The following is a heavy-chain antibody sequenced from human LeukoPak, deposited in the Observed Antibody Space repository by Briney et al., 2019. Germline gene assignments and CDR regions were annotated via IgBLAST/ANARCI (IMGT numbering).Heavy chain of an antibody. V-gene: IGHV4-31*03. CDR1: GGSISSGGYY. Sequence: SQTLSLTCTVSGGSISSGGYYWSWIRQHPGKGLEWIGYIYYSGSTYYNPSLKSRVTISVDTSKNQFSLKLSSVTAADTAVYYCARHEKAGLRSPRAEYFQHWGQGTLVTVSS. CDR3: ARHEKAGLRSPRAEYFQH. J-gene: IGHJ1*01. D-gene: IGHD4-17*01. CDR2: IYYSGST.